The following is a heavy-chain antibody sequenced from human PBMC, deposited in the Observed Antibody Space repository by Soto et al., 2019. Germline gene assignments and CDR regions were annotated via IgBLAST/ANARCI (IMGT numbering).Heavy chain of an antibody. J-gene: IGHJ6*03. Sequence: GGSLRLSCAASGFTFSSYSMNWVRQAPGKGLEWVSSISSSSSYIYYADSVKGRFTISRANAKNSLYLQMNSLRAEVTAVYYCAGIGYCSGGSCFDYYYYYMDVWGKGTTVTVSS. D-gene: IGHD2-15*01. V-gene: IGHV3-21*01. CDR1: GFTFSSYS. CDR2: ISSSSSYI. CDR3: AGIGYCSGGSCFDYYYYYMDV.